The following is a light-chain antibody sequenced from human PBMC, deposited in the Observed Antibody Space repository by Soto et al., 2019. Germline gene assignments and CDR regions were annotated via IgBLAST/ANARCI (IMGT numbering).Light chain of an antibody. J-gene: IGKJ3*01. CDR2: KAS. CDR3: QHYNNYSTCT. Sequence: DIQMTQSPSTLSASVGDRVPITCRASQSISIWLAWYQQKPGKAPKILIYKASSLESGVPSRFSGSGSGTEFTLTISSLQPDDFATYYCQHYNNYSTCTFGPGTKVDIK. CDR1: QSISIW. V-gene: IGKV1-5*03.